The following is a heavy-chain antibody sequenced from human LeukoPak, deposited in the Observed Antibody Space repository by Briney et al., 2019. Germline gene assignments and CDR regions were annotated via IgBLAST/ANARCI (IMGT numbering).Heavy chain of an antibody. CDR3: ATRAWYYDFWSGYYTPPHDAFDI. CDR2: ISYDGSNK. V-gene: IGHV3-30-3*01. D-gene: IGHD3-3*01. J-gene: IGHJ3*02. Sequence: GGSLRLSCAASGFTFSSYAMHWVRQAPGKGLEWVAVISYDGSNKYYADSVKGRFTISRDNSKNTLYLQMNSLRAEDTAVYYCATRAWYYDFWSGYYTPPHDAFDIWGQGTMVTVSS. CDR1: GFTFSSYA.